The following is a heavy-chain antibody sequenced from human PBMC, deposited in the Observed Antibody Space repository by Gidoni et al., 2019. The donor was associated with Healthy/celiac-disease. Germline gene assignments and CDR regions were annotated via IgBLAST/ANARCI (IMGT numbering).Heavy chain of an antibody. CDR2: ISYDGSNK. V-gene: IGHV3-30*18. D-gene: IGHD6-13*01. Sequence: QVQLVESGGGVVQPGRSLRLSCAASGFTFSSYGMHWVRQAPGKGLEWVAVISYDGSNKYYADSVKSRFTISRDNSKNTLYLQMNSLRAEDTTVYYCAKDLSRGYEGWYFDYWGQGTLVTVSS. CDR1: GFTFSSYG. CDR3: AKDLSRGYEGWYFDY. J-gene: IGHJ4*02.